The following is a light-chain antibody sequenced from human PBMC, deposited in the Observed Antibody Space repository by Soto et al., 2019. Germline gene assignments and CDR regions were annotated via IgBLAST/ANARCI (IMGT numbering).Light chain of an antibody. Sequence: DIQMTQSPSSLSASVGDRVTIICQASQDINNYLNWYQQKPGKAPKLLNYDSSNLEIGVPSRFSGSGYGTRFSFTISSLQPEDIATYYCQQFDNLPLTFGQGTRLDIK. J-gene: IGKJ5*01. CDR2: DSS. CDR1: QDINNY. V-gene: IGKV1-33*01. CDR3: QQFDNLPLT.